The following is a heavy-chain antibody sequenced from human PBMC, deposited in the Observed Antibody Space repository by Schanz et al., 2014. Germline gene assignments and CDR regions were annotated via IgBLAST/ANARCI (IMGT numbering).Heavy chain of an antibody. CDR3: ARDRGRGDLPGDI. CDR1: GGSISSATYY. D-gene: IGHD4-17*01. Sequence: QVQLQESGPGLVKPSQTLSLTCTVSGGSISSATYYWSWIRQPPGKGLEWIAEINHGGSTNYNPSLKSRVTISVDTSKNQFSLNLSSATAADTAVYYCARDRGRGDLPGDIWGQGTMVTVSA. V-gene: IGHV4-31*03. CDR2: INHGGST. J-gene: IGHJ3*02.